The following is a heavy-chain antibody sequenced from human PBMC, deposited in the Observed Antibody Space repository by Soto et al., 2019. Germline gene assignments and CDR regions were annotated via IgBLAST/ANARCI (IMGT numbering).Heavy chain of an antibody. CDR3: ARGLQSYYHDY. D-gene: IGHD3-10*01. J-gene: IGHJ4*02. V-gene: IGHV4-34*01. Sequence: SETLSLTCAVYGGSFSGYYWSWIRQPPGKGLEWIGEINHSGSTNYNPSLKSRVTISVDTSKNQFSLKLSSVTAADTAVYYCARGLQSYYHDYWGQGTLVTVSS. CDR2: INHSGST. CDR1: GGSFSGYY.